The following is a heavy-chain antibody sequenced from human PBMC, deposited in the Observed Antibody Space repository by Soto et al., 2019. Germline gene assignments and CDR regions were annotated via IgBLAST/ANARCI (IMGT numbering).Heavy chain of an antibody. V-gene: IGHV3-74*01. CDR2: INSDGSST. CDR3: ASGGYSNYEFDY. Sequence: EVQLVESGGGLVQPGGSLRLSCAASGFTFSSYWMHWVRQAPGKGLVWVSRINSDGSSTSYADSVKGRFTISRDNAKNTLYLQMNSLRAEDTAVYYCASGGYSNYEFDYWGQGTLVTVSS. D-gene: IGHD4-4*01. CDR1: GFTFSSYW. J-gene: IGHJ4*02.